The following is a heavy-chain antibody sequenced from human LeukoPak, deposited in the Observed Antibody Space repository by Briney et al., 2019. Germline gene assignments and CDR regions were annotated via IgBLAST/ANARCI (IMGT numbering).Heavy chain of an antibody. CDR3: ARGTIYYDFWSGYYTWFDP. CDR1: GFTFSSYA. J-gene: IGHJ5*02. Sequence: GGSLRLSCAASGFTFSSYAMHWVRQAPGKGLEWVAVISYDGSNKYYADSVKGRFTISRDKSKNTLYLQMNSLRAEDTAVYYCARGTIYYDFWSGYYTWFDPWGQGTLVTVSS. D-gene: IGHD3-3*01. CDR2: ISYDGSNK. V-gene: IGHV3-30-3*01.